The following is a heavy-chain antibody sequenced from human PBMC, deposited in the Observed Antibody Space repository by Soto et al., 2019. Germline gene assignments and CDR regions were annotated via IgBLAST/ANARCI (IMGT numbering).Heavy chain of an antibody. D-gene: IGHD3-22*01. CDR2: IDPSDSQT. CDR3: ARQIYDSDTGPNFQYYFDS. CDR1: EYSFAGYW. V-gene: IGHV5-10-1*01. J-gene: IGHJ4*02. Sequence: TGESLKISCKGSEYSFAGYWITWVRQKPGEGLEWMGRIDPSDSQTYYSPSFRGHVTISVTKSITTVFLQWSSLRASDPAMYYCARQIYDSDTGPNFQYYFDSWGQGTPVTVSS.